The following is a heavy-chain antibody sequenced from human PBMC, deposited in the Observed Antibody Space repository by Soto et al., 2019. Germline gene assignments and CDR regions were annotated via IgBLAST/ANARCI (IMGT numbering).Heavy chain of an antibody. CDR2: INHSGST. CDR1: GGSFSGYY. J-gene: IGHJ4*02. V-gene: IGHV4-34*01. D-gene: IGHD1-1*01. CDR3: ARDNITGLFDY. Sequence: SETLSLTCAVYGGSFSGYYWTWIRQPPGTGLEWIGEINHSGSTNYNPSLKSRVTISVDTSKNQFSLKLTSVTAADTAVYYCARDNITGLFDYLGQGTLVTVPQ.